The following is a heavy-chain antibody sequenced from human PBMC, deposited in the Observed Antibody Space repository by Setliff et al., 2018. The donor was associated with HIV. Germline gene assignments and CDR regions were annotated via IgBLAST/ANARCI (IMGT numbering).Heavy chain of an antibody. D-gene: IGHD3-3*01. Sequence: ASVKVSCKVSGYTLTELSMHWVRQAPGKGLEWMGGFDPEDGETIHAQEFQGRVTMTEDTSTDTAYMELSSLRSEDTAVYYCAAAIFGVVVTSLDYWGQGTLVTVSS. V-gene: IGHV1-24*01. J-gene: IGHJ4*02. CDR1: GYTLTELS. CDR2: FDPEDGET. CDR3: AAAIFGVVVTSLDY.